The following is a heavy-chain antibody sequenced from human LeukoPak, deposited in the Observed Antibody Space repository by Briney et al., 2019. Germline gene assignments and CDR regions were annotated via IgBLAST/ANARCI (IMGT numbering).Heavy chain of an antibody. CDR1: GHTLTQLS. CDR2: FHPEDGAP. Sequence: ASVSVSCKDSGHTLTQLSIYGVRQAPGKGLEWMGGFHPEDGAPNFAQNSQGRISMTEDTSIDTAYLALTSLTSDDTAVSFCAAVRTSPQDFYDDTASRHPFDYWRQGTLLTVSS. CDR3: AAVRTSPQDFYDDTASRHPFDY. D-gene: IGHD5-18*01. V-gene: IGHV1-24*01. J-gene: IGHJ4*02.